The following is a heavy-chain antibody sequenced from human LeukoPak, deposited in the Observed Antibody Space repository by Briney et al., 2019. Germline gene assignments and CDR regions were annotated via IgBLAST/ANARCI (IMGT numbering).Heavy chain of an antibody. CDR1: EFTFSSYG. CDR2: IWSDGSNK. J-gene: IGHJ3*02. CDR3: AGVQQQLVRGAFDI. D-gene: IGHD6-13*01. V-gene: IGHV3-33*01. Sequence: GRSLRLSCAASEFTFSSYGMHWVRQAPGKGLEWVAVIWSDGSNKYYADSVKGRFTISRDNSKNTLFLQMNSLRAEDTAVYYCAGVQQQLVRGAFDIWGQGTMVTVSS.